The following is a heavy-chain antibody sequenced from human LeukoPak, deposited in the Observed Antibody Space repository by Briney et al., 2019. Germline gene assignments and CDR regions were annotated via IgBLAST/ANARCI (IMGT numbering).Heavy chain of an antibody. CDR1: GGSFSGYY. V-gene: IGHV4-34*01. Sequence: PSETLSLTCAVYGGSFSGYYWSWIRQPPGKGLEWIGEINHSGSTNYNPSLKSRVTISVDTSKNQFSLKLSSVTAADTAVYYCAKRGRRYFDWLLDGWNWFDPWGQGTLVTVSS. D-gene: IGHD3-9*01. J-gene: IGHJ5*02. CDR3: AKRGRRYFDWLLDGWNWFDP. CDR2: INHSGST.